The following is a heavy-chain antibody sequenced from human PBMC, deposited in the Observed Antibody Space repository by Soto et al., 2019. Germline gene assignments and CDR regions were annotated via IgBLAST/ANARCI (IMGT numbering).Heavy chain of an antibody. J-gene: IGHJ4*02. CDR2: ISGSGDST. Sequence: EVQLLESGGGLVQPGGSLRLSCAASGFTFSSYAMSWVRQAPGKGLEWVSVISGSGDSTYYADSVKGRFTISRDNSKYTLHLQMNSLRAEDTAVYFCAKGVYCISTSCYAEGRIDFWGQGTLVTVSS. D-gene: IGHD2-2*01. V-gene: IGHV3-23*01. CDR3: AKGVYCISTSCYAEGRIDF. CDR1: GFTFSSYA.